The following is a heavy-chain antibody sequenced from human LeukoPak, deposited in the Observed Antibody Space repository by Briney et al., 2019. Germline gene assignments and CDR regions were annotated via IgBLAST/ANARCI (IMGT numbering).Heavy chain of an antibody. V-gene: IGHV4-61*02. CDR3: ARDIPLYCTNGVCPFSDYYYYMDV. CDR1: GGSISSGSYY. J-gene: IGHJ6*03. Sequence: PSETLSLTCTVSGGSISSGSYYRSWIRQPAGKGLEWIGRIYTSGSTNYNPSLKSRVTISVDTSKNQFSLKLSSVTAADTAVYYCARDIPLYCTNGVCPFSDYYYYMDVWGKGTTVTVSS. CDR2: IYTSGST. D-gene: IGHD2-8*01.